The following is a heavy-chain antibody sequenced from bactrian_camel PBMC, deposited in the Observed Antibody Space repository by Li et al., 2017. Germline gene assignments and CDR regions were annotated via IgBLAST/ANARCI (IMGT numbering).Heavy chain of an antibody. D-gene: IGHD6*01. V-gene: IGHV3-3*01. J-gene: IGHJ4*01. CDR2: IRRDGGET. Sequence: HVQLVESGGGSVQAGGSLRLSCEASGDANYLDCMGWFRQPPGRAPAEREGIAAIRRDGGETWYAASVKGRFTISRDSAKNTVYLQMNNPQPEDTATYYCAAHRSPSGGALCWYYAKGVAFHYWGQGTQVTVS. CDR1: GDANYLDC. CDR3: AAHRSPSGGALCWYYAKGVAFHY.